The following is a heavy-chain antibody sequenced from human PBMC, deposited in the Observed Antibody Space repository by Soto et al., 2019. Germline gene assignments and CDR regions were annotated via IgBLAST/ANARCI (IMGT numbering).Heavy chain of an antibody. D-gene: IGHD6-13*01. J-gene: IGHJ6*02. CDR3: AKDRDGAAAGPTKFYGMDV. CDR2: ISGSGDST. CDR1: GFTFSSYA. V-gene: IGHV3-23*01. Sequence: EVQLLESGGGLVQPGGSLRLSCAASGFTFSSYAMSWVRRAPGKGLEWVSVISGSGDSTYYADSVRGRFTISRDNSKNTLYLQMNSLRAEDTAVYYCAKDRDGAAAGPTKFYGMDVWGQGTTVTVSS.